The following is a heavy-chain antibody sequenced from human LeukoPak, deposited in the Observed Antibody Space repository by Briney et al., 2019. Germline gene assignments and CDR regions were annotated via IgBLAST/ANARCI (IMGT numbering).Heavy chain of an antibody. D-gene: IGHD1-26*01. Sequence: GGSLRLSCAASGFTFSSHAMSWVRQAPGKGLEWVSAISGSGGSTYYADSVKGRFTISRDNSKNTLYLQMNSLRAEDTAVYYCAKDPWVGAPASYYYYGMDVWGQGTTVTVSS. CDR3: AKDPWVGAPASYYYYGMDV. CDR2: ISGSGGST. J-gene: IGHJ6*02. CDR1: GFTFSSHA. V-gene: IGHV3-23*01.